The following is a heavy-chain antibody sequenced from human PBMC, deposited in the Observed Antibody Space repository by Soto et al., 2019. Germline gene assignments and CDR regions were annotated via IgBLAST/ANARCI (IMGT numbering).Heavy chain of an antibody. CDR3: ASLEHNFGPHDY. V-gene: IGHV1-18*01. Sequence: QVQLAQSGADVKNPGASVTVSCKASGYSFSSYGISWVRQAPGQGLEWVGWISVHNGYTKYAAELQGRVTMTTDTSTSTAYMELRSLRSDASAVYFWASLEHNFGPHDYWGQGTLVTVTA. CDR2: ISVHNGYT. CDR1: GYSFSSYG. D-gene: IGHD1-1*01. J-gene: IGHJ4*02.